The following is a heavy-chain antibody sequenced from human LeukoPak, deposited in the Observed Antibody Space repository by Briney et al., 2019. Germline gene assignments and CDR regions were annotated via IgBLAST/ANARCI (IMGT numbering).Heavy chain of an antibody. CDR3: ASGVRGVINY. D-gene: IGHD3-10*01. CDR1: GFTFSSYS. Sequence: GGSLRLSCAASGFTFSSYSMNWVRQAPGKGLEWVSSISSSSSYIYYADSVKGRFTISRDNAKNSLYLQMNSLSAEDTAVYYCASGVRGVINYWGQGTLVTVSS. V-gene: IGHV3-21*01. CDR2: ISSSSSYI. J-gene: IGHJ4*02.